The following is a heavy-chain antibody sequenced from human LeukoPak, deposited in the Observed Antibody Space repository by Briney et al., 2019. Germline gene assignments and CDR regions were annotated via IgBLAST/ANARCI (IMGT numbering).Heavy chain of an antibody. V-gene: IGHV1-8*03. CDR2: MNPNSGNT. D-gene: IGHD5-18*01. J-gene: IGHJ6*03. CDR1: GYTSTSYD. Sequence: ASVKVSCKASGYTSTSYDINWVRQATGQELEWMGWMNPNSGNTGYAQKFQGRVTITRNTSISTAYMELSSLRSEDTAVYYCARELVDTRGSNYYYYMDVWGKGTTVTVSS. CDR3: ARELVDTRGSNYYYYMDV.